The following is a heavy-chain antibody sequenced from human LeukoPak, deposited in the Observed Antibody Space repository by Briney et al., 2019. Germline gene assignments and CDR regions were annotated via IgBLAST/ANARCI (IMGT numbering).Heavy chain of an antibody. J-gene: IGHJ4*02. CDR3: ARVNRSSGWSYYFDY. V-gene: IGHV3-30-3*01. CDR1: GFTFSSYA. Sequence: GGSLRLSCAASGFTFSSYAMHWVRQAPGKGLEWVAVISYDGSNKYYADSVKGRFTISRDNSKNTLYLQMNSLRAEDTAVYYCARVNRSSGWSYYFDYWGQGTLVTVSS. D-gene: IGHD6-19*01. CDR2: ISYDGSNK.